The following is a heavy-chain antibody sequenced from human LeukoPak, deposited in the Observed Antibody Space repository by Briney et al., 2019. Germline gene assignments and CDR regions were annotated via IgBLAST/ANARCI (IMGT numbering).Heavy chain of an antibody. CDR1: GGTFSSYA. D-gene: IGHD4-11*01. Sequence: SVKVSCKASGGTFSSYAISWVRQAPGQGLEWMGGIIPIFGTANYAQKFQGRVTITADESTSTAYMELRSLRSDDTAVYYCARDFAVTTQKYYYYYGMDVWGQGTTVTVSS. V-gene: IGHV1-69*13. CDR2: IIPIFGTA. CDR3: ARDFAVTTQKYYYYYGMDV. J-gene: IGHJ6*02.